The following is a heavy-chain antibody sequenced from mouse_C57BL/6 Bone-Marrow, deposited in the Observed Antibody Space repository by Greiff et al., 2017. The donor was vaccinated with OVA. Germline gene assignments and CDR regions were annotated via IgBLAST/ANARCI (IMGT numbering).Heavy chain of an antibody. CDR2: INPNNGGT. CDR3: ARGGDSPWFAY. Sequence: VQLQQSGPELVKPGASVKISCKASGYTFTDYYMNWVKQSHGKSLEWIGDINPNNGGTSYNQKFKGKATLTVDKSSSTAYIELRSLTSEDSAVYYCARGGDSPWFAYWGQGTLVTVSA. V-gene: IGHV1-26*01. CDR1: GYTFTDYY. J-gene: IGHJ3*01.